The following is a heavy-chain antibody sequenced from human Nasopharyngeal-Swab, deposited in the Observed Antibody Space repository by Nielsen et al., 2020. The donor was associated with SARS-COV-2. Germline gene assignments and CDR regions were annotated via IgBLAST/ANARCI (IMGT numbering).Heavy chain of an antibody. CDR1: GGSISSYY. CDR2: IYYSGST. J-gene: IGHJ6*02. D-gene: IGHD5-24*01. Sequence: SETLSLTCTVSGGSISSYYWSWIRQPPGKGLEWIGYIYYSGSTNYNPSLKSRVTISVDTSKNQFSLKLSSVTAADTAVYYCARGLQGNYYYGMDVWGQGTTVTVSS. CDR3: ARGLQGNYYYGMDV. V-gene: IGHV4-59*01.